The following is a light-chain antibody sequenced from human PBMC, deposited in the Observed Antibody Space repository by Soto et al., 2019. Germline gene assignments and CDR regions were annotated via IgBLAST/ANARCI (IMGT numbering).Light chain of an antibody. V-gene: IGKV3-15*01. Sequence: EIVMTQSPATLSVSPGERATLSCRASQSVSSNLAWYQQKPGQAPRLLIYGASTRDNGVPARFSGSGSGTEFTLTISSLQSEDSAVYYCQQYGGSPFTFGPGTKVDIK. J-gene: IGKJ3*01. CDR2: GAS. CDR1: QSVSSN. CDR3: QQYGGSPFT.